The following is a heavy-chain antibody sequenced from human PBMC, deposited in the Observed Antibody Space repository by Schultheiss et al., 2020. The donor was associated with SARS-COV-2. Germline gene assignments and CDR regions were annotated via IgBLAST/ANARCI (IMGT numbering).Heavy chain of an antibody. CDR3: ARVYDIHAFDI. CDR1: GGSFSGYY. CDR2: INHSGST. V-gene: IGHV4-34*01. Sequence: SETLSLTCAVYGGSFSGYYWSWIRQPPGKGLEWIGEINHSGSTNYNPSLKSRVTVSVDTSKNQFSLKVSSVTAADTAVYYCARVYDIHAFDIWGQGTMVTVSS. J-gene: IGHJ3*02. D-gene: IGHD3-22*01.